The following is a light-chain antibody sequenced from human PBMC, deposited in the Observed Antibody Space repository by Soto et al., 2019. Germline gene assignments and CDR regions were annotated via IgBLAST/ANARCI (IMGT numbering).Light chain of an antibody. CDR3: QQRSNWPLT. CDR1: QSVTSA. CDR2: AAS. J-gene: IGKJ4*01. V-gene: IGKV3-11*01. Sequence: EIVLTQSPDTLSLSPGERATLSCRASQSVTSALVWYQQKLGQAPRLLMYAASSRATGTPARFSGSGSGTDVTLTISSLEHEDFAVYYCQQRSNWPLTFGGGTKVEIK.